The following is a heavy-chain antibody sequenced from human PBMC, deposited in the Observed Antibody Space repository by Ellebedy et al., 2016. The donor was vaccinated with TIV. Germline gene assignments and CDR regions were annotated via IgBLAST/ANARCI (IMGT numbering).Heavy chain of an antibody. CDR3: AKETVVRQDWFDP. CDR2: ISDGGDT. D-gene: IGHD4-23*01. V-gene: IGHV3-23*01. CDR1: GFSFGNFA. J-gene: IGHJ5*02. Sequence: PGGSLRLSCAASGFSFGNFAMNWVLQAPGQGLEWVSGISDGGDTFYADSVKGRFTISRDNSKNTLHLQMNSLRAEDTAVYYCAKETVVRQDWFDPWGQGTLVTVSS.